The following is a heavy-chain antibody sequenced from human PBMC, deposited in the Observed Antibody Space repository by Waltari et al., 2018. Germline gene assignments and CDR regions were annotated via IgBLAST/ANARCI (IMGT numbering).Heavy chain of an antibody. Sequence: QVQLQESGPGLVKPSETLSLTCAVSGYSISSGYYWGWIRQPPGKGLEWIGSIYHSGSTYYNPSLKRRVTISVDTSRNQFSLKLSSVTAADTAVYYCARRAAIAATGPTYYMDVWGKGTTVTVSS. J-gene: IGHJ6*03. CDR1: GYSISSGYY. CDR3: ARRAAIAATGPTYYMDV. D-gene: IGHD6-13*01. V-gene: IGHV4-38-2*01. CDR2: IYHSGST.